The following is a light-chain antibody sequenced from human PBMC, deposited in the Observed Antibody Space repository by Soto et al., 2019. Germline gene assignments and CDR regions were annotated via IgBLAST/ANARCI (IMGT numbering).Light chain of an antibody. CDR2: GVT. Sequence: ALTQPRSVSGSPGQSVTISCTGTRSDVGDYDYVSWYQQHPGKAPKLLIFGVTKRPSGIPDRFSGSKSGNTASLTISGLQTEDEADYYCCSYGGTSTPWVFGGGTKLTVL. V-gene: IGLV2-11*01. CDR1: RSDVGDYDY. CDR3: CSYGGTSTPWV. J-gene: IGLJ3*02.